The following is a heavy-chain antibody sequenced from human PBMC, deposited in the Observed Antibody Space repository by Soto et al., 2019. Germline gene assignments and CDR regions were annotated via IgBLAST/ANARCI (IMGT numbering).Heavy chain of an antibody. J-gene: IGHJ4*02. V-gene: IGHV3-30*02. Sequence: DSVKGRFTISRDNSKNTLYLQMKSLRAEDTAVYYCGKDLHGYVSFRLDSWGQGTLVTVSS. D-gene: IGHD5-12*01. CDR3: GKDLHGYVSFRLDS.